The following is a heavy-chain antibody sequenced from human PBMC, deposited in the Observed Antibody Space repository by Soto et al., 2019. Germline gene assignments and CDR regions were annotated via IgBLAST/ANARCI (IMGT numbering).Heavy chain of an antibody. D-gene: IGHD5-18*01. Sequence: QVQLQESGPGLVKPSGTLSLTCAVSGVSISSHDLWNWVRQPPGKGLEWIGESNQSGNTHYNSSLESRVTISLDKSKNQLSLQLTSVSVADTAVYYCATRDTGRVYWGQGTLVTVSS. CDR3: ATRDTGRVY. J-gene: IGHJ4*02. CDR2: SNQSGNT. CDR1: GVSISSHDL. V-gene: IGHV4-4*02.